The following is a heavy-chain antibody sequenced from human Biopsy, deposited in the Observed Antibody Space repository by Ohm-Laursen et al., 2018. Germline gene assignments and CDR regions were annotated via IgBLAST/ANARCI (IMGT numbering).Heavy chain of an antibody. D-gene: IGHD4-23*01. CDR2: ISGGGTI. CDR3: ARDTRWSPYSMDV. J-gene: IGHJ6*02. V-gene: IGHV3-11*01. Sequence: SLSLSCAASGFSFSDYHMRWIRQAPRRGLEWVSYISGGGTIYYGDSMKGRVTISRDNAKNSLYLQMHSLRAEDTAVYYCARDTRWSPYSMDVWGQGTTVTVSS. CDR1: GFSFSDYH.